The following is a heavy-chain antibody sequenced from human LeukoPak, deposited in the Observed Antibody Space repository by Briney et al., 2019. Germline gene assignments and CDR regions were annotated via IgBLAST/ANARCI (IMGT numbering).Heavy chain of an antibody. CDR1: GGSISSSFYY. Sequence: SETLSLTCTVSGGSISSSFYYWGWIRQPPGKGLEWIGSIYYSGSTYYNPSLKSRVTISVDTSKNQFSLKLSSVTAADTAVYYCARRPGGSSWFQRHKDYFDYWGQGTLVTVSS. J-gene: IGHJ4*02. CDR3: ARRPGGSSWFQRHKDYFDY. V-gene: IGHV4-39*07. CDR2: IYYSGST. D-gene: IGHD6-13*01.